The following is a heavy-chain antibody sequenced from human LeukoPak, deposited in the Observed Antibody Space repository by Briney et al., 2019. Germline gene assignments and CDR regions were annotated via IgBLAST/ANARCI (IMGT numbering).Heavy chain of an antibody. D-gene: IGHD3-22*01. CDR3: ARDPYYYDSSGYYVY. CDR1: GFTFSSYS. J-gene: IGHJ4*02. V-gene: IGHV3-21*06. Sequence: GGSLRLSCAASGFTFSSYSMNWVRQAPGKGLEWVPSISSSSSYKYYPDSVKGRFTISRDNAKNSLYLHMNSLRAEDTAVYYCARDPYYYDSSGYYVYWGQGTLVTVSS. CDR2: ISSSSSYK.